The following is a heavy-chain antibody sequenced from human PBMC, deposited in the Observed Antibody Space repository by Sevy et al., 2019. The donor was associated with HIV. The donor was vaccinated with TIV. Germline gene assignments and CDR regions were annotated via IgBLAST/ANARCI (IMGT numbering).Heavy chain of an antibody. J-gene: IGHJ4*02. D-gene: IGHD3-22*01. CDR1: GASISSHY. CDR3: ARALRPYSFDTSTYFDY. CDR2: IYYSGST. Sequence: SETLSLTCTVSGASISSHYWSWIRQPPGKGLEWIGYIYYSGSTNYNPSLKSPVTMSVDTSKNQFSLKLRSVTAADTAMYYDARALRPYSFDTSTYFDYWGQGTLVTVSS. V-gene: IGHV4-59*11.